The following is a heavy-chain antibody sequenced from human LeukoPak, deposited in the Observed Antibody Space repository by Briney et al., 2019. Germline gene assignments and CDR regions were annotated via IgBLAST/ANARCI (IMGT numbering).Heavy chain of an antibody. V-gene: IGHV3-7*01. CDR2: IKQDGSEK. CDR1: GFTVSSNY. CDR3: ASGRQLGY. J-gene: IGHJ4*02. Sequence: GGSLRLSCAASGFTVSSNYMGWVRQAPGKGLEWVANIKQDGSEKYYVDSVKGRFTISRDNAKNSLYLQMNSLRAEDTALYYCASGRQLGYWGQGTLVTVSS. D-gene: IGHD3-16*01.